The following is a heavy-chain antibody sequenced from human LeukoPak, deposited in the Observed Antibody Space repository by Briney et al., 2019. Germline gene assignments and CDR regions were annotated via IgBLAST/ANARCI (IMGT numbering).Heavy chain of an antibody. CDR2: MSGGGGST. CDR3: AKDRRPTYYSDSSGYYFRDAFDM. Sequence: KAGGSLRLSCAASGFTFSSYEMNWVRQAPGKGLEWVSGMSGGGGSTYYADSVKGRFTISRDNSKNTLYLRMNSLRTEDTAVYYCAKDRRPTYYSDSSGYYFRDAFDMWGQGTMVTVPS. V-gene: IGHV3-23*01. J-gene: IGHJ3*02. D-gene: IGHD3-22*01. CDR1: GFTFSSYE.